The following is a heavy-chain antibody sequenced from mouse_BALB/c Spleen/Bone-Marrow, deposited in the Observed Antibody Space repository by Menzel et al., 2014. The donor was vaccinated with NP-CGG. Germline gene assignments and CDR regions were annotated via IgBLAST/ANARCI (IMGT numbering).Heavy chain of an antibody. CDR3: ARALYDYDDIYCALDD. Sequence: QVQLQQSGPGLVAPSQSLSITCTVSGFSLTGYGVNWVRQPPGKGLEWLGMIWGDGNTDYNATCKTRLSMSIDNSKSQVFLKMNSLQTDDTARYYCARALYDYDDIYCALDDWGQGTSVTVSS. V-gene: IGHV2-6-7*01. J-gene: IGHJ4*01. D-gene: IGHD2-4*01. CDR1: GFSLTGYG. CDR2: IWGDGNT.